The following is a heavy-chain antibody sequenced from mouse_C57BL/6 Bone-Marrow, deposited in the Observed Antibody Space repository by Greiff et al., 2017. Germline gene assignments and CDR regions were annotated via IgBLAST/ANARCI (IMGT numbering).Heavy chain of an antibody. CDR2: ISNGGGST. CDR1: GFTFSDYY. V-gene: IGHV5-12*01. CDR3: ARHRYYAMDY. Sequence: EVMLVESGGGLVQPGGSLKLSCAASGFTFSDYYMYWVRQTPEKRLEWVAYISNGGGSTYYPDTVKGRFTISRDNAKNTLYLQMSRLKSEDTAMYYCARHRYYAMDYWGQGTSVTVSS. J-gene: IGHJ4*01.